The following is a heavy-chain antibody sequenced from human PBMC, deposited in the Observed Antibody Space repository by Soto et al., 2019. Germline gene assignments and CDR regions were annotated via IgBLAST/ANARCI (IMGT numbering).Heavy chain of an antibody. CDR1: GYTFTSYA. D-gene: IGHD3-22*01. V-gene: IGHV1-3*05. J-gene: IGHJ6*02. Sequence: QVQLVQSGAEEKKPGASVKVSCKASGYTFTSYAMHWVRQAPGQRLEWMGWINAGNGNTKYSQKFQGRVTITRDTAASTAYMALSSLRSEDTAVYYCASSVTTADHYYSMDVWGQGTTVTVSS. CDR2: INAGNGNT. CDR3: ASSVTTADHYYSMDV.